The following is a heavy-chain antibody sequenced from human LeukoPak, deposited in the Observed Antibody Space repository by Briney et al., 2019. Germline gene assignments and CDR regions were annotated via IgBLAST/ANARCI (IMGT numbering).Heavy chain of an antibody. D-gene: IGHD6-13*01. CDR1: GGSISSYY. CDR3: AREGRSQLVRHCFDY. CDR2: IYYSGTT. Sequence: SETLSLTCTVSGGSISSYYWSWIRQPPGKGLECIGYIYYSGTTNYNPSLKSRVTISVDTSKNQFSLKLSSVTAADTAVYYCAREGRSQLVRHCFDYWGQGTLVTVSS. V-gene: IGHV4-59*12. J-gene: IGHJ4*02.